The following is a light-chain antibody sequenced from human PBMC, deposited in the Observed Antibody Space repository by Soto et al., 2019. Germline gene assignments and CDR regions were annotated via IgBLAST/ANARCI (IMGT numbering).Light chain of an antibody. Sequence: DIQMTQSPSTLSESVGDRVTITCRASQSISDSLAWYQQKPGKAPKLLIYEASSLKSGVTSRFIGSRSGTEYTLTSSSLQPDEFATYYCQQYNGYWTFGQGTKVEIK. CDR1: QSISDS. J-gene: IGKJ1*01. CDR3: QQYNGYWT. V-gene: IGKV1-5*03. CDR2: EAS.